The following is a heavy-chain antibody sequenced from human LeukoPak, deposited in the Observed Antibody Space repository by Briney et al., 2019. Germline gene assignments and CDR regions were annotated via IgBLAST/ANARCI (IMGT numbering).Heavy chain of an antibody. Sequence: GGSLRLSCAAPGFTFSSYWMSWVRQAPGKGLEWVANIKQDGSEKYYVDSVKGRFTISRDNAKNSLYLRMNSLRAEDTAVYYCASGYYYDSGGYWGQGTLVTVSS. CDR2: IKQDGSEK. V-gene: IGHV3-7*05. D-gene: IGHD3-22*01. CDR3: ASGYYYDSGGY. J-gene: IGHJ4*02. CDR1: GFTFSSYW.